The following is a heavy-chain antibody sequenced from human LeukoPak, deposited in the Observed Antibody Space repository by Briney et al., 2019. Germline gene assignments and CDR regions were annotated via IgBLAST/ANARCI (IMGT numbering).Heavy chain of an antibody. CDR3: AHSWLVNNYYDSSGYCNWFDP. CDR1: GFSLSTSGVG. V-gene: IGHV2-5*02. J-gene: IGHJ5*02. CDR2: IYWDDDK. D-gene: IGHD3-22*01. Sequence: ESGPTLVNPTQTLTLTCTFSGFSLSTSGVGVGWIRQPPGKALEWLALIYWDDDKRYSPSLKSRLTITKDTSKNQVVLTMTNMDPVDTATYYCAHSWLVNNYYDSSGYCNWFDPWGQGTLVTVSS.